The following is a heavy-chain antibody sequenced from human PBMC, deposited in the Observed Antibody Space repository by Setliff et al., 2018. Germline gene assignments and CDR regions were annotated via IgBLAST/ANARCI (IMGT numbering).Heavy chain of an antibody. CDR2: ISTNTGNP. CDR1: GYTFSSYA. V-gene: IGHV7-4-1*02. CDR3: AREGEGSTFFPLDAFDI. Sequence: ASVKVSCKASGYTFSSYAMNWVRQAPGQGLEWMGWISTNTGNPTYAQGFTGRFVFSLDTSVSTAYLQISSLRAEDTAVYYCAREGEGSTFFPLDAFDIWGQGTMVTVSS. J-gene: IGHJ3*02. D-gene: IGHD3-16*01.